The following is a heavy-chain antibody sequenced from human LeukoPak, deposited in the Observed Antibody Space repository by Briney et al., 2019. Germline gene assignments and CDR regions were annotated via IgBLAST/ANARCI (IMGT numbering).Heavy chain of an antibody. Sequence: GGSLRLSCAASGFTVSTNYMSWVRQAPGKGLEWVSVIYSGGSTYYADSVKGRFTIFRDNSKNTLYLQMNSLRAEDTAVYYCARRGSGSYPFDYWGQGTLVTVSS. CDR3: ARRGSGSYPFDY. CDR2: IYSGGST. CDR1: GFTVSTNY. D-gene: IGHD1-26*01. J-gene: IGHJ4*02. V-gene: IGHV3-66*04.